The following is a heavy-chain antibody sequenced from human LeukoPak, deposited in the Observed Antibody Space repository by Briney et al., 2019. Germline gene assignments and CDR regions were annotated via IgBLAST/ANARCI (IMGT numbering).Heavy chain of an antibody. CDR2: ISGTGTNI. CDR3: GRDRYGDYLVDC. V-gene: IGHV3-48*02. J-gene: IGHJ4*02. CDR1: GFTFSSYS. Sequence: GGSLRLSCAASGFTFSSYSMNWVRQAPGKGLEWVAYISGTGTNIYYADSVKGRFTISRDNAMNSVYLQMDSLRDEDTAVYYCGRDRYGDYLVDCWGQGTLVIVSS. D-gene: IGHD4-17*01.